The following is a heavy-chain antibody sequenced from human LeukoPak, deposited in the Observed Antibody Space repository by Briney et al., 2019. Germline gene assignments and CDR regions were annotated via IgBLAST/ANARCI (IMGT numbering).Heavy chain of an antibody. Sequence: ASVKVSCKASGYTFTGYYMHWVRQAPGQGLEWMGWINPNSGGTNYAQKFQGRVTMTRDTSISTAYMELSRLRSDDTAVYYCARGNTAMVGYYYYYYMDVWGKGTTVTVSS. J-gene: IGHJ6*03. CDR3: ARGNTAMVGYYYYYYMDV. D-gene: IGHD5-18*01. CDR1: GYTFTGYY. CDR2: INPNSGGT. V-gene: IGHV1-2*02.